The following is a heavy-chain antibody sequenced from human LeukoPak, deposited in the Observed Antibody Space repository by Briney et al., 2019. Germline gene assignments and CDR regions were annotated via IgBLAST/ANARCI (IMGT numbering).Heavy chain of an antibody. CDR1: GFTFDDYA. CDR3: ARLYTTWFDP. J-gene: IGHJ5*02. CDR2: ISWNSGSI. V-gene: IGHV3-9*01. Sequence: PGRSLRLSCAASGFTFDDYAMHWVRQAPGKGLEWVSGISWNSGSIGYADSVKGRFTISRDNAKNSLYLQVNSLRAEDTALYYCARLYTTWFDPWGQGTLVTVSS. D-gene: IGHD1-1*01.